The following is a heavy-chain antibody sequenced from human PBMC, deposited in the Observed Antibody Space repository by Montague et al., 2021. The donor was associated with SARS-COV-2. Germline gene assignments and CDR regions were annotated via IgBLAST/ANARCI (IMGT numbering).Heavy chain of an antibody. CDR2: ISDGGIA. CDR3: AGKVLTVPADY. V-gene: IGHV4-4*02. Sequence: SETLSLTCAVSGVSITSTNWWSLVRQPPGKGLEWIGEISDGGIATYNPSLKSRATISMDRSRNLFSLKLSSVTAADTAIYYCAGKVLTVPADYWGQGTLGTVS. J-gene: IGHJ4*02. D-gene: IGHD4-11*01. CDR1: GVSITSTNW.